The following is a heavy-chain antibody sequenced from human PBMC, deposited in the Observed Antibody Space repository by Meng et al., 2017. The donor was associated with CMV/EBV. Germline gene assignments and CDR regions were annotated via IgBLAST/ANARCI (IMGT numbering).Heavy chain of an antibody. D-gene: IGHD5-24*01. V-gene: IGHV2-70D*14. J-gene: IGHJ4*03. CDR1: GFSLTTRGMR. CDR3: TRSPDGYNPGFDS. CDR2: IDWDDDE. Sequence: SGPTLVKPTQTLTLTCTFSGFSLTTRGMRVSWIRQPPGKALEWLARIDWDDDEFYSTSLRTRLTISKDTSKNQVILTMTNVDPVDTATYYCTRSPDGYNPGFDSWGQGTTVTVSS.